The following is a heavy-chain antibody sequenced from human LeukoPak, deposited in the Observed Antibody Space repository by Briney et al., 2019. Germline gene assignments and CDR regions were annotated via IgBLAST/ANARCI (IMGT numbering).Heavy chain of an antibody. CDR3: ARTYDFWSGYHAFDI. J-gene: IGHJ3*02. CDR2: NNTDGSST. CDR1: GFTFSSYW. D-gene: IGHD3-3*01. V-gene: IGHV3-74*01. Sequence: GGSLRLSCAASGFTFSSYWMHWVRQAPGKGLVWVSRNNTDGSSTSYADSVKGRFTISRDNAKNTLYLQMNSLRAEDTAVYYCARTYDFWSGYHAFDIWGQGTMVTVSS.